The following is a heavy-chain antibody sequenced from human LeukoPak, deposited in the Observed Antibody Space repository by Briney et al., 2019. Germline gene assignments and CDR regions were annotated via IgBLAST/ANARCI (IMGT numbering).Heavy chain of an antibody. J-gene: IGHJ5*02. CDR3: ARVRFQWFDP. V-gene: IGHV3-66*01. D-gene: IGHD3-10*01. CDR1: GLTFSITY. CDR2: IYGGGDA. Sequence: PGGSLRLSCTASGLTFSITYMAWVRQAPGKGLEWVSVIYGGGDAYYADSVKGRFTIARDNSKKTLYLQMNNLRVEDTAVYYCARVRFQWFDPWGQGTLVTVSS.